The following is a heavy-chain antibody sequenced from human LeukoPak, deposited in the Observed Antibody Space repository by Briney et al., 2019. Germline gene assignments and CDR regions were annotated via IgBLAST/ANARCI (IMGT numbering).Heavy chain of an antibody. V-gene: IGHV3-21*01. CDR1: GFTFSSYS. CDR3: ARDGVVPAAMSY. J-gene: IGHJ4*02. D-gene: IGHD2-2*01. CDR2: ISSSSSYI. Sequence: GGSLRLSCAASGFTFSSYSMNWVRQAPGKGLEWVSSISSSSSYIYYADSVKGRFTISRDNAKNSQYLQMNSLRAEDTAVYYCARDGVVPAAMSYWGQGTLVTVSS.